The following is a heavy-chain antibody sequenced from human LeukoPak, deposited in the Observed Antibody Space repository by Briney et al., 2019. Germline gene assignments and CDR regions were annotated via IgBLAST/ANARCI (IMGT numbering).Heavy chain of an antibody. Sequence: GGSLRLSCAASGFTFSAYAMSWVRQAPGKGLEWVSHFCGSGGTIYYADSVKGRFTISRDSSKNTLYLQMDNLRAEDTAVYYCARSDCGGDCHLLDYWGQGTLVTVSS. V-gene: IGHV3-23*01. CDR3: ARSDCGGDCHLLDY. D-gene: IGHD2-21*02. CDR1: GFTFSAYA. CDR2: FCGSGGTI. J-gene: IGHJ4*02.